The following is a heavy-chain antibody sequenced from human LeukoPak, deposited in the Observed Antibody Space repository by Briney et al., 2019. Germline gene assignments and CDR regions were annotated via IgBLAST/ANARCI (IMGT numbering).Heavy chain of an antibody. CDR3: ARDRDWGSVNNFDY. D-gene: IGHD7-27*01. J-gene: IGHJ4*02. CDR2: ISSSGSTI. Sequence: GGSLRLSCAASGFTFSDYYMSWIRQAPGKGLEWVSYISSSGSTIYYADSVKGRSTISRDNAKSSLYLQMNSLRAEDTAVYYCARDRDWGSVNNFDYWGQGTLVTVSS. V-gene: IGHV3-11*01. CDR1: GFTFSDYY.